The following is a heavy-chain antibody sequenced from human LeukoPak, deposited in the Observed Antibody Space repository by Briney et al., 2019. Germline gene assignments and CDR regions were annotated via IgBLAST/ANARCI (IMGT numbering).Heavy chain of an antibody. D-gene: IGHD6-13*01. J-gene: IGHJ4*02. V-gene: IGHV3-30*18. Sequence: HPGGSLRLSCAASGFTFSSYGMHWVRQAPGKGLEWVAVISYDGSNKYYADSVKRRFTISRDNSKNTLYLQMNSLRAEDTAVYYCAKDGQQDFDYWGQGTLVTVSS. CDR2: ISYDGSNK. CDR1: GFTFSSYG. CDR3: AKDGQQDFDY.